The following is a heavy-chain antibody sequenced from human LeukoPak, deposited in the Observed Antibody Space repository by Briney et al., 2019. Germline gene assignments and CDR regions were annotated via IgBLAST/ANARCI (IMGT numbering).Heavy chain of an antibody. J-gene: IGHJ4*02. D-gene: IGHD3-10*01. CDR3: ARDTYYYGSVSYFPSAPSFDY. Sequence: ASVKVSCKASGYTFTSYAISWVRQAPGQGHEWMGWISACNGKTNYAQKLQGRVTMTSDTSTSTAYMELRSLRSDDTAVYYCARDTYYYGSVSYFPSAPSFDYWGQGTLVTVSS. CDR2: ISACNGKT. V-gene: IGHV1-18*01. CDR1: GYTFTSYA.